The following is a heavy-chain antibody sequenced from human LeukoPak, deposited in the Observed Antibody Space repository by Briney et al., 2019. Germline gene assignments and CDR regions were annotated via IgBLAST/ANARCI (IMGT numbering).Heavy chain of an antibody. V-gene: IGHV3-11*04. Sequence: GGSLRLSCAASGFTFSDYYMSWIRQAPGKGLEWVSYISSSGSTIYYADSVKGRFTISRDNAKNSLYLQMNSLRAEDTAVYYCVRDNPRCCGVVPANIDDYWGQGTLVTVSS. J-gene: IGHJ4*02. D-gene: IGHD2-15*01. CDR1: GFTFSDYY. CDR3: VRDNPRCCGVVPANIDDY. CDR2: ISSSGSTI.